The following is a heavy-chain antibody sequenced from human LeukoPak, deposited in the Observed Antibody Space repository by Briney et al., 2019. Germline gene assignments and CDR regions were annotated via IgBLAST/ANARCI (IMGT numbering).Heavy chain of an antibody. CDR1: DYTFTSYG. D-gene: IGHD3/OR15-3a*01. Sequence: GASVKVSCKAFDYTFTSYGITWVRQAPGQGLEWMGWISTYNGKTHYAQKLQGRVTITRDTSTSTVYMQMSSLRSEDTAVYFCARGAKNEDFDIWGQGTMVSVSS. CDR2: ISTYNGKT. J-gene: IGHJ3*02. V-gene: IGHV1-18*01. CDR3: ARGAKNEDFDI.